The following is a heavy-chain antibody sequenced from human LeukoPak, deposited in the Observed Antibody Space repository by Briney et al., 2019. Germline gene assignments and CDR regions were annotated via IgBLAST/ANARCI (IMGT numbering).Heavy chain of an antibody. D-gene: IGHD6-13*01. CDR3: TTDAGYTSRWYNY. CDR2: IKSKIDGGTT. Sequence: PGGSLRLSCAASGFTFSNAWMSWVRQAPGKGLEWVGRIKSKIDGGTTGYATPVKGRFSISRDDSRNTLHLQMNSLKTEDTAVYYCTTDAGYTSRWYNYWGQGTLVTVSS. CDR1: GFTFSNAW. J-gene: IGHJ4*02. V-gene: IGHV3-15*01.